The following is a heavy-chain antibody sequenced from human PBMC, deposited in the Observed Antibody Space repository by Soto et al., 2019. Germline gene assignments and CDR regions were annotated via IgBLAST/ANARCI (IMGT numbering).Heavy chain of an antibody. CDR3: ARTYYDFWSGYNDY. J-gene: IGHJ4*02. CDR2: IYHSGST. D-gene: IGHD3-3*01. Sequence: PSETLSLTCAVSGGSISISNWCSCVRQPPGKGLEWIGEIYHSGSTNYNPSLKSRVTISVDKSKNQFSLKLSSVTAADTAVYYCARTYYDFWSGYNDYWGQGTLVTVSS. CDR1: GGSISISNW. V-gene: IGHV4-4*02.